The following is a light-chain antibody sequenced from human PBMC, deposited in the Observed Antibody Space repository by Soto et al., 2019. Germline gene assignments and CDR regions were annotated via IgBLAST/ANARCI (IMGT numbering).Light chain of an antibody. CDR3: SSHTSRSTVV. J-gene: IGLJ3*02. V-gene: IGLV2-14*03. CDR1: SSDIGGYNY. CDR2: DVS. Sequence: QSALTQPASVSGSPGQSITISCTGTSSDIGGYNYVSWYQHHPGKGPKLIIYDVSNRPSGVSNRFSGSKSGNTASLTNSGLEAEDEAYYYCSSHTSRSTVVVGGGTKLTVL.